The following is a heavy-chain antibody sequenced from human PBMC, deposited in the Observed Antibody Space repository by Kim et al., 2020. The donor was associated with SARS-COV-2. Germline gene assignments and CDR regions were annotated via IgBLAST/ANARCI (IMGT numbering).Heavy chain of an antibody. Sequence: IFGTANYAQKFQGRVTITADESTSTAYMELSSLRSEDTAVYYCAGPTGDYWGQGTLVTVSS. CDR2: IFGTA. J-gene: IGHJ4*02. V-gene: IGHV1-69*01. CDR3: AGPTGDY.